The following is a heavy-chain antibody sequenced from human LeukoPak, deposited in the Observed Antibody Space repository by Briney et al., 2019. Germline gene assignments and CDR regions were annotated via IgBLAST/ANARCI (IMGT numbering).Heavy chain of an antibody. CDR1: GGTFSSYA. Sequence: AASVKVSCKASGGTFSSYATSWVRQAPGQGLEWMGRIIPIFGTANYAQKFQGRVTITTDESTSTAYMELSSLRSEDTAVYYCARDMTGWATDAFDIWGQGTMVTVSS. CDR3: ARDMTGWATDAFDI. D-gene: IGHD3-9*01. J-gene: IGHJ3*02. V-gene: IGHV1-69*05. CDR2: IIPIFGTA.